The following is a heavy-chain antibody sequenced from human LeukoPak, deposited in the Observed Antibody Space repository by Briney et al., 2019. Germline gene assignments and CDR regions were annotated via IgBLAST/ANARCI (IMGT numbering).Heavy chain of an antibody. CDR1: GGTFSSYT. CDR2: IIPILGVA. D-gene: IGHD1-1*01. V-gene: IGHV1-69*02. Sequence: ASVKVSCKASGGTFSSYTISWVRQAPGQGLEWMGWIIPILGVANYAQKFQGRVTITADKSTRTAYMELSSLRSEDTAVYYCARSLTPGGFDYWGQGTLVTVSS. CDR3: ARSLTPGGFDY. J-gene: IGHJ4*02.